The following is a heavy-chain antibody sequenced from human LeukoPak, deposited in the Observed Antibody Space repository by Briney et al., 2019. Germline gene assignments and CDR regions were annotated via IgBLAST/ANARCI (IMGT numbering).Heavy chain of an antibody. Sequence: GGSLRLSCAASGFTFSSCSMNWVRQAPGKGLEWVSYISSSSSTIYYADSVKGRFTISRDNAKNSLYLQMNSLRAEDTAVYYCARRGIKTGFRAFDIWGQGTMVTVSS. D-gene: IGHD3-16*01. CDR1: GFTFSSCS. CDR3: ARRGIKTGFRAFDI. J-gene: IGHJ3*02. V-gene: IGHV3-48*04. CDR2: ISSSSSTI.